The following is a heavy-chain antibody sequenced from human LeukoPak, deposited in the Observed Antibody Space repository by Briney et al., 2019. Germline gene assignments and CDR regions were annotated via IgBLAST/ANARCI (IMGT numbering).Heavy chain of an antibody. V-gene: IGHV1-18*01. CDR1: GYNFRAYD. CDR2: ISVYKGDT. Sequence: AASVKVSCKASGYNFRAYDITWVRQAPGQGLEWMGWISVYKGDTKYAQKLQGRVTITTDTSTSTAYMELRNLRSDDTAVYYCAREGLGELTLDYWGQGTLVTVSS. J-gene: IGHJ4*02. D-gene: IGHD3-16*01. CDR3: AREGLGELTLDY.